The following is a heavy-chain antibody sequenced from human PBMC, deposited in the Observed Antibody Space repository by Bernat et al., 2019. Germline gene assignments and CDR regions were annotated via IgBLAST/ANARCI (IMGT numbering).Heavy chain of an antibody. Sequence: QVQLVESGGGVVQPGRSLRLSCAASGFTFSSYGMHWVRQAPGKGLEWVAVIWYDGSNKYYADSVKGRFTISRDNSKNTLYLQMNSLRAEETAVYYCAGDKACGVFDYWGQGALVTVSS. CDR1: GFTFSSYG. CDR2: IWYDGSNK. J-gene: IGHJ4*02. V-gene: IGHV3-33*01. CDR3: AGDKACGVFDY. D-gene: IGHD2-8*01.